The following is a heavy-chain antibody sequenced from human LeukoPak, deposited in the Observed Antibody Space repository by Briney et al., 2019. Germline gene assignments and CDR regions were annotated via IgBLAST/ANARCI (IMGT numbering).Heavy chain of an antibody. D-gene: IGHD4-17*01. CDR1: GGSISSGGYY. Sequence: NPSQTLSLTCTVSGGSISSGGYYWSWIRQPPGKGLEWIGYIYYSGSTYYNPSLKSRVTISVDTSKNQFSLKLSSVTAADTAVYYCARARRTTVTPFDYWGQGTLVTVSS. J-gene: IGHJ4*02. V-gene: IGHV4-30-4*01. CDR3: ARARRTTVTPFDY. CDR2: IYYSGST.